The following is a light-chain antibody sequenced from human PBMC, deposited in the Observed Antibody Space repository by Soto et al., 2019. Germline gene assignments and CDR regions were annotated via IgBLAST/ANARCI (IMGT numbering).Light chain of an antibody. J-gene: IGLJ2*01. CDR3: SSYTRSSTLV. CDR2: EVS. Sequence: QSALTQPASVSGSPGQSITISCTGSSSDVGGYNYVSWYQQHPGKAPKLMIYEVSNRPSGISNRFSGSKSGNTASLTLSGLQAEDEAEYYCSSYTRSSTLVFGGGTKLSVL. CDR1: SSDVGGYNY. V-gene: IGLV2-14*01.